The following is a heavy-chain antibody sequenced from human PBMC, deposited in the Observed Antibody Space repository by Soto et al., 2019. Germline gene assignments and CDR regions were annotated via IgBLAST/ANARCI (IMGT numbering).Heavy chain of an antibody. D-gene: IGHD5-12*01. CDR3: VHSHSGYDHDAFDI. Sequence: ASVKVSCKASGYTFTSYGISWVRQAPGQGLEWMGWISAYNGNTNYAQKLQGRVTMTTDTSTSTAYMELRSLRSDDTAVYYCVHSHSGYDHDAFDIWGQGTMVTVSS. J-gene: IGHJ3*02. CDR1: GYTFTSYG. V-gene: IGHV1-18*01. CDR2: ISAYNGNT.